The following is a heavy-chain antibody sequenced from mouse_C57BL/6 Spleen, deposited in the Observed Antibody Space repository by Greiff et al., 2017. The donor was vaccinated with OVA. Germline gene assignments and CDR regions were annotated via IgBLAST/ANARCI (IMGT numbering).Heavy chain of an antibody. V-gene: IGHV1-80*01. Sequence: QVQLQQSGAELVKPGASVKISCKASGYAFSSYWMHWVKQRPGKGLEWIGQIYPGDGDTNYNGKFKGKATLTADNSSSTAYMQLSSLTSEDSAVYFCARGGNYPYWYFDVWGTGTTVTVSS. D-gene: IGHD2-1*01. CDR3: ARGGNYPYWYFDV. CDR1: GYAFSSYW. J-gene: IGHJ1*03. CDR2: IYPGDGDT.